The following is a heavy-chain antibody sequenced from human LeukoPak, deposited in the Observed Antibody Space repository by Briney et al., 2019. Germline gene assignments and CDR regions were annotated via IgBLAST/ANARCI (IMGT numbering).Heavy chain of an antibody. D-gene: IGHD2-15*01. CDR3: ARDRYCSGA. J-gene: IGHJ5*02. CDR1: GFTFSTST. CDR2: IKEDGSEK. Sequence: GGSLRLPCAASGFTFSTSTMNWVRQAPGKGLEWVANIKEDGSEKHHADSVKGRFTISRDNAKNSLYLQMNSLRAEDTAVYYCARDRYCSGAWGQGTLVTVSS. V-gene: IGHV3-7*03.